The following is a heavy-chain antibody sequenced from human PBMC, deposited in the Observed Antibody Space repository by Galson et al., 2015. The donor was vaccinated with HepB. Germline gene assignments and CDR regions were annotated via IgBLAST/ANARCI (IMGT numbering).Heavy chain of an antibody. J-gene: IGHJ6*03. CDR1: GFTFGDYA. CDR2: IRSKAYGGTT. CDR3: TRDMDYYGSGSYYTYYYYYYYMDV. Sequence: SLRLSCAASGFTFGDYAMSWFRQAPGKGLEWVGFIRSKAYGGTTEYAASVKGRFTISRDDSKSIAYLQMNSLKTEDTAVYYCTRDMDYYGSGSYYTYYYYYYYMDVWGKGTTVTVSS. D-gene: IGHD3-10*01. V-gene: IGHV3-49*03.